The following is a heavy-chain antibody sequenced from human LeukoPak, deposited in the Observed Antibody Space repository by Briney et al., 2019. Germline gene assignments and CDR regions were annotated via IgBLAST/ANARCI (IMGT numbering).Heavy chain of an antibody. D-gene: IGHD3-10*01. CDR2: IYTSGSA. Sequence: SETLSLTCTVSGGSMGSDYWSWIRQPPGKGLEWIGYIYTSGSAIYNPSLKSRVTISVDTSKNVFSLKLSSVTAADTAVYYCARQVSHYNSGSYDLFDFWGQGTLVAVSS. V-gene: IGHV4-4*09. CDR1: GGSMGSDY. J-gene: IGHJ4*02. CDR3: ARQVSHYNSGSYDLFDF.